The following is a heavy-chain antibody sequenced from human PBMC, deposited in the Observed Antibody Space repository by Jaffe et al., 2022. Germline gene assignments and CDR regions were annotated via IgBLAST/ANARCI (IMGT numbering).Heavy chain of an antibody. CDR1: GYSFTSYW. D-gene: IGHD6-19*01. CDR2: IYPGDSDT. CDR3: VRLPMVAVAGTGFDY. V-gene: IGHV5-51*03. J-gene: IGHJ4*02. Sequence: EVQLVQSGAEVKKPGESLKISCKGSGYSFTSYWIGWVRQMPGKGLEWMGIIYPGDSDTRYSPSFQGQVTISADKSISTAYLQWSSLKASDTAMYYCVRLPMVAVAGTGFDYWGQGTLVTVSS.